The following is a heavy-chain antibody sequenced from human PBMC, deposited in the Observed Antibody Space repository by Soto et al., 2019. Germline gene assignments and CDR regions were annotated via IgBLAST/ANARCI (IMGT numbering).Heavy chain of an antibody. CDR2: IYASGSP. CDR3: ARGVGSSPPRY. CDR1: GGPISVYY. Sequence: SETLSLTCTISGGPISVYYWSWVRQPPGHELEWIGYIYASGSPYYNPSLRSRVTISADTSKNQISLKLTSPTAADTAVYYCARGVGSSPPRYWGRGTLVTVSS. V-gene: IGHV4-59*01. J-gene: IGHJ4*02. D-gene: IGHD1-26*01.